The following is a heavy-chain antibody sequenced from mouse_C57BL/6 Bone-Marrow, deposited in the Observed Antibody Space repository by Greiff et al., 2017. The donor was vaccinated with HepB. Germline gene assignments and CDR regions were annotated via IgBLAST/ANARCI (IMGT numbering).Heavy chain of an antibody. D-gene: IGHD2-1*01. Sequence: EVKLVESGGGLVKPGGSLKLSCAASGFTFSSYAMSWVRQTPEKRLAWVATISDGGSYTYYPDNVKGRFTISRDNAKNNLYLQMSHLKSEDTAMYYCARELLDYYAMDYWGQGTSVTVSS. V-gene: IGHV5-4*01. CDR2: ISDGGSYT. CDR1: GFTFSSYA. CDR3: ARELLDYYAMDY. J-gene: IGHJ4*01.